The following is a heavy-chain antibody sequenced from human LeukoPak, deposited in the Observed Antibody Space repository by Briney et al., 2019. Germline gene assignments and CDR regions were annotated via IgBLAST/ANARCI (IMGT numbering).Heavy chain of an antibody. J-gene: IGHJ3*02. Sequence: GGSLRLSCAASGFTFRSYWMHWVRQAPGKGLVWVSRINSDGSNIIYADSVKGRFTFSRDNAKNTLYLQMNSLRAEDTAVYYCSRGGVNHGFDIWGQGTMVTVSS. CDR1: GFTFRSYW. V-gene: IGHV3-74*01. D-gene: IGHD1-14*01. CDR3: SRGGVNHGFDI. CDR2: INSDGSNI.